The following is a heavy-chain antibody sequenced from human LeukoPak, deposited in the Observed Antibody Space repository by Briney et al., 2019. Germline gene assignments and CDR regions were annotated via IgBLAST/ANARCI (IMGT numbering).Heavy chain of an antibody. CDR3: ARDRSSGDAFDI. Sequence: SETLSLTCTVSGGSISSGGYYWSWIRQHPGKGLEWIGYIYYSGSTNYNPSLKSRVTISVDTSKNQFSLKLSSVTAADTAVYYCARDRSSGDAFDIWGQGTMVTVSS. V-gene: IGHV4-61*08. D-gene: IGHD6-6*01. CDR1: GGSISSGGYY. J-gene: IGHJ3*02. CDR2: IYYSGST.